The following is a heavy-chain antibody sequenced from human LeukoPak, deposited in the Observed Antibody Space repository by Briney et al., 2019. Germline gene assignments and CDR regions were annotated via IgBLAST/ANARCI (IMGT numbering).Heavy chain of an antibody. CDR2: ITVSGGHT. V-gene: IGHV3-23*01. D-gene: IGHD3-16*01. Sequence: GGSLRLSCVASGITFTKYAMTWVRRAPGKGLEWVSSITVSGGHTYYTDSVKGRFTISRDNSKNTLYLQMNSLRAEDTAVYYCAKDPNGDYVGALDNWGQGTMVTVSS. CDR1: GITFTKYA. CDR3: AKDPNGDYVGALDN. J-gene: IGHJ3*02.